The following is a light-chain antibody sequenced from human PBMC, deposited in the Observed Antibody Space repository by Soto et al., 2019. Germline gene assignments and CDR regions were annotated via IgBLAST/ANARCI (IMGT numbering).Light chain of an antibody. V-gene: IGKV3-15*01. Sequence: EILMTQSPATLSVSPGEGATLSCGASQSVSSDLAWYVQKHGQAPRILIYGASTRDTGIPARFSGSGSGTEFTLPLNSLQSEDVKVYYCQQYNNWPQTFGQGTKVDI. CDR2: GAS. CDR3: QQYNNWPQT. CDR1: QSVSSD. J-gene: IGKJ1*01.